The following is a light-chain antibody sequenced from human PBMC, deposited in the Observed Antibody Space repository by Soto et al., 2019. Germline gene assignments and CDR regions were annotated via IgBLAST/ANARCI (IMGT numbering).Light chain of an antibody. CDR2: GAS. V-gene: IGKV3-20*01. Sequence: EIVLMQSPGTLSLSPGERATLSCRASQSVDSGYLAWYQQKPGQAPRLLLYGASNRATDIPDRFSGSGSGTDFTLTINRLEPEDFAVYSCQQYGSSPYTFGQGTKVDIK. CDR1: QSVDSGY. J-gene: IGKJ2*01. CDR3: QQYGSSPYT.